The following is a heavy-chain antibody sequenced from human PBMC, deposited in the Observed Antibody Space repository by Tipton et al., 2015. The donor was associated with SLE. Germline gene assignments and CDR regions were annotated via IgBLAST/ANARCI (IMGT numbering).Heavy chain of an antibody. CDR3: ARAPPLSFFDY. Sequence: TLSLTCTVSGGSISSGSYYWSWIRQPAGKGLEWIGHIHTNGNTNYNPSLKSRVTISPDTSKNQFSLNLNSVTAADTAVYYCARAPPLSFFDYWGQGTLVTVSS. D-gene: IGHD1-26*01. J-gene: IGHJ4*02. CDR2: IHTNGNT. V-gene: IGHV4-61*09. CDR1: GGSISSGSYY.